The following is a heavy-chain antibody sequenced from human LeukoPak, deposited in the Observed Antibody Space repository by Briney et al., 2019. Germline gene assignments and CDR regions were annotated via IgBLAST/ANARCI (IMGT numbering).Heavy chain of an antibody. V-gene: IGHV4-4*02. CDR3: ARAPYYYGIDP. CDR1: GGSISSSNW. CDR2: IYHSGST. J-gene: IGHJ5*02. Sequence: SETLSLTCAVSGGSISSSNWWSWVRQPPGKGLEWIGEIYHSGSTDYNPSLKSRVTISVDRSKNQFSLKLSSVTAADTAVYYCARAPYYYGIDPWGQGTLVTVSS. D-gene: IGHD3-10*01.